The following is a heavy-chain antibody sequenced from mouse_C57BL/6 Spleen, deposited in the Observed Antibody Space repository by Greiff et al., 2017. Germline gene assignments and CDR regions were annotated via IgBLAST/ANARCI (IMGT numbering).Heavy chain of an antibody. CDR3: TAITTVVAPFAY. V-gene: IGHV14-1*01. CDR1: GFNIKDYY. J-gene: IGHJ3*01. Sequence: EVKLQQSGAELVRPGASVKLSCTASGFNIKDYYMHWVKQRPEQGLEWIGRIDPEDGDTEYAPKFQGKATMTADTSSNTAYLQLSSLTSEDTAVYYCTAITTVVAPFAYWGQGTLVTVSA. D-gene: IGHD1-1*01. CDR2: IDPEDGDT.